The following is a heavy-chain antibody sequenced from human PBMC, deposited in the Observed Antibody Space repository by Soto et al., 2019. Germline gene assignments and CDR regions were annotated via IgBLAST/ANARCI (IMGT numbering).Heavy chain of an antibody. CDR2: ISAYNGNA. J-gene: IGHJ3*02. V-gene: IGHV1-18*01. CDR3: ARDPEDNSAFDI. CDR1: GYTFTSYG. D-gene: IGHD2-15*01. Sequence: ASVKVSCKASGYTFTSYGISWVRQAPGQGLEWMGWISAYNGNANYAQKLQGRVTMTTDTSTSTAYMELRSLRSDDTAVYYCARDPEDNSAFDIWGQGTMVTVSS.